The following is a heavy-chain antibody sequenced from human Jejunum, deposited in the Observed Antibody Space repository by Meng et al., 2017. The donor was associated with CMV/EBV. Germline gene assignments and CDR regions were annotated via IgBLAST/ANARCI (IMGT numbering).Heavy chain of an antibody. V-gene: IGHV1-2*02. Sequence: QEQLVQSGAEVKKPGASVKVSCKTSGSPFFGYYLHWVRQAPGQGLEWMGWINPSSGATKYAPNFQGRISMTRDTSISTAYMELSSLRSDDTAVYFCAGHETSGYTSTFDYWGQGTLVTVSS. CDR2: INPSSGAT. CDR3: AGHETSGYTSTFDY. CDR1: GSPFFGYY. J-gene: IGHJ4*02. D-gene: IGHD3-22*01.